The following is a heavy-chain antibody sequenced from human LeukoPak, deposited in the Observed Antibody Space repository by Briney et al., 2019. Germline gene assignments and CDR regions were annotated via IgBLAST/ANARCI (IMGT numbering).Heavy chain of an antibody. J-gene: IGHJ4*02. CDR3: AKDPTDFDSSGQTYFDY. V-gene: IGHV3-23*01. CDR2: ISASGGTT. D-gene: IGHD3-22*01. CDR1: GFTFSSCD. Sequence: PGGSLRLSCAASGFTFSSCDMSWVRQAPGKGLEWVSGISASGGTTYYADSVKGRFTISRDNSKNTLVLQLNSLRAEDTAVYYRAKDPTDFDSSGQTYFDYWGQGTLVTVSS.